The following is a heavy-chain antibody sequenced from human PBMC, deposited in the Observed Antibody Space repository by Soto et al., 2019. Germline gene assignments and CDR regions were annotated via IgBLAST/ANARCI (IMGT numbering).Heavy chain of an antibody. CDR3: ARRADGVYYYYYGMDV. CDR1: GGAFSSYG. V-gene: IGHV1-69*13. CDR2: IIPIFGTA. D-gene: IGHD2-8*01. J-gene: IGHJ6*02. Sequence: GASVKVSCKASGGAFSSYGISWVRQAPGQGLGWMGGIIPIFGTANYAQKFQGRVTITADESTSTAYMELSSLRSEDTAVYYCARRADGVYYYYYGMDVWGQGTTVTVSS.